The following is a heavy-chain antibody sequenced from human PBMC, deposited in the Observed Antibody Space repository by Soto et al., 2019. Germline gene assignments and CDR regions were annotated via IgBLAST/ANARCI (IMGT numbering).Heavy chain of an antibody. CDR2: ISGSGGST. Sequence: GGSLRLSCAASGFTFSSYAMSWVRQAPGKGLEWVSAISGSGGSTYYADSVKGRFTISRDNSKNTLYLQMNSLRAEDTAVYYCANWRAYYYDSSGYYYRSLDYYGMDVWGQGTTVTVSS. CDR1: GFTFSSYA. V-gene: IGHV3-23*01. CDR3: ANWRAYYYDSSGYYYRSLDYYGMDV. D-gene: IGHD3-22*01. J-gene: IGHJ6*02.